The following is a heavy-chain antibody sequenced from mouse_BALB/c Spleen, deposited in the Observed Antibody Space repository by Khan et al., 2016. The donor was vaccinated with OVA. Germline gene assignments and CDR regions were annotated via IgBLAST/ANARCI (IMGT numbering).Heavy chain of an antibody. J-gene: IGHJ2*01. CDR3: ARNSDSDYGDY. Sequence: QVQLKESGPGLVAPSQSLSITCTVSGFSLTSYGIHWVRQPPGKGLEWMGIIWAGGRTHYNSALMSRLSISKDNSRSQVFLKMNSLQTDDQAMYFCARNSDSDYGDYWGQGTTLTVSS. CDR1: GFSLTSYG. CDR2: IWAGGRT. D-gene: IGHD2-4*01. V-gene: IGHV2-9*02.